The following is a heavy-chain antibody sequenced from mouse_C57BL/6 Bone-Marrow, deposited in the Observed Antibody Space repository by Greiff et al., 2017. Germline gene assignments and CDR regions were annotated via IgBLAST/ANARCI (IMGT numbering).Heavy chain of an antibody. V-gene: IGHV1-50*01. J-gene: IGHJ2*01. Sequence: QVQLQQPGAELVKPGASVQLSCKASGYTFTSYWMQWVKQRPGQGLEWIGKIDPSDSYTNYNQKFKGKATLTVDTSSSTVYMQLSSLTSEDSAVYYCAMGVRREGYYLDYWGQGTTLTVSS. CDR2: IDPSDSYT. CDR3: AMGVRREGYYLDY. CDR1: GYTFTSYW. D-gene: IGHD2-14*01.